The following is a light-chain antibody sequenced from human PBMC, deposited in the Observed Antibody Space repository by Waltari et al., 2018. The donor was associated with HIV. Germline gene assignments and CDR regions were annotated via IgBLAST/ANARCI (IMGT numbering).Light chain of an antibody. CDR3: QAWDRSTAI. CDR1: NLGHKY. V-gene: IGLV3-1*01. J-gene: IGLJ2*01. Sequence: YDLPHPPSLSFSPGQTPPITCPGVNLGHKYAHWYQQKPGQSPVVVIYQDNKRPSEIPERFSGSNSGNTATLTISGTQAMDEADYYCQAWDRSTAIFGGGTKLTVL. CDR2: QDN.